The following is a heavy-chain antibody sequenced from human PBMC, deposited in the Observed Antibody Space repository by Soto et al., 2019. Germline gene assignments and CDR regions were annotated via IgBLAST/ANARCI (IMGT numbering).Heavy chain of an antibody. CDR1: GASVSFTSYY. CDR2: LHYSGGI. V-gene: IGHV4-39*01. Sequence: SETLSLTCSVSGASVSFTSYYWGWVRQPPGKGLQWIGSLHYSGGIEYSPSLKGRVSMSVDTSKNQVFLRLTSVTAADTAVYYCARHSRTVRSGYLNWFDPWGQGTLVTVSS. J-gene: IGHJ5*02. D-gene: IGHD3-3*01. CDR3: ARHSRTVRSGYLNWFDP.